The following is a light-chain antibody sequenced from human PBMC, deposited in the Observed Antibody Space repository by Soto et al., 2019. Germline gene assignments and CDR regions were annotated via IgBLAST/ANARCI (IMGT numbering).Light chain of an antibody. J-gene: IGKJ1*01. CDR1: QGIRND. CDR2: GAS. CDR3: LQEYSYPLT. Sequence: AIPMTQSPSSLSASVGDRVTITCRASQGIRNDLNWYQQKPGKAPKLLIYGASNLQSAVPSRFRGSGSGTDFTLTISSLQPEDFATYYCLQEYSYPLTFGQGTKVETK. V-gene: IGKV1-6*01.